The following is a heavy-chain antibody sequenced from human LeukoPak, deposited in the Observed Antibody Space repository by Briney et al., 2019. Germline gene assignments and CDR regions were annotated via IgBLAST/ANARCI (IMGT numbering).Heavy chain of an antibody. J-gene: IGHJ3*02. CDR2: ISGSGGST. CDR3: ANFFLSAGAFDI. CDR1: GFTFSSYA. V-gene: IGHV3-23*01. D-gene: IGHD3-3*01. Sequence: GGSLRLSCAASGFTFSSYAMSWVRQAPGKGLEWVSAISGSGGSTYYADSVKGRFTISRDNSKNTLYLQMNSLRAEDTAVYYCANFFLSAGAFDIWGQGTIVTVSS.